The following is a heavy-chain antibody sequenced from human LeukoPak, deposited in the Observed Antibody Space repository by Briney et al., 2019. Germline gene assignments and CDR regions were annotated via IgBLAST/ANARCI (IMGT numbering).Heavy chain of an antibody. CDR1: GFTFSTYA. CDR3: ARGVRIAVAGYIDY. J-gene: IGHJ4*02. Sequence: GGSLRLSCAASGFTFSTYAMHWVRQAPGKGLEWVAAISYDGPNKRYADSVKGRFTISRDNSKNTLYLQMNSLRAEDTAVYYCARGVRIAVAGYIDYWGQGTLVTVSS. V-gene: IGHV3-30*04. D-gene: IGHD6-19*01. CDR2: ISYDGPNK.